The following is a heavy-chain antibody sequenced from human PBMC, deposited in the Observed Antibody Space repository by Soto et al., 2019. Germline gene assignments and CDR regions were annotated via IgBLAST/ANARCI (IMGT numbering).Heavy chain of an antibody. CDR1: EFTFSSYA. J-gene: IGHJ4*02. CDR2: ISGSGGRT. CDR3: AKTLLSTSWYGLHDY. D-gene: IGHD6-13*01. Sequence: LRLSCAASEFTFSSYAMSWVRQAPNKGLEWVSTISGSGGRTYYADSAKGRFTISRDNSRNTLHLQMNSLRVEDTAVYYCAKTLLSTSWYGLHDYVSQGTLVTVSS. V-gene: IGHV3-23*01.